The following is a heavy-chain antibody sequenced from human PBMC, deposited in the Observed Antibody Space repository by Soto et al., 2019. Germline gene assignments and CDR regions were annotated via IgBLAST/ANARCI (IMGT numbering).Heavy chain of an antibody. CDR1: GFTLGDYS. V-gene: IGHV3-49*03. J-gene: IGHJ4*02. D-gene: IGHD3-22*01. CDR3: TRENDVQYSSASAY. Sequence: GGAPRVSCTASGFTLGDYSVSRFRQAPGKGLEWVGFIRSKAYGGTTEYAASVKGRFAISRDDSESIASLQMDSLKSEDTAVYYCTRENDVQYSSASAYWGQGTLVTVS. CDR2: IRSKAYGGTT.